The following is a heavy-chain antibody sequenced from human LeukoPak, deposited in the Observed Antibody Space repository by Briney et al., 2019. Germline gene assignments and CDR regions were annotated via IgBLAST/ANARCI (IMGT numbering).Heavy chain of an antibody. J-gene: IGHJ4*02. Sequence: GGSLRLSCAASGFTFSSYAMSWVRQAPGKGLEWVSAISGSGGSTYYADSVKGRFTISRDNSKNTLYLQMSSLRAEDTAVYYCAKVSLLWFGEFLWGQGTLVTVSS. CDR2: ISGSGGST. V-gene: IGHV3-23*01. CDR1: GFTFSSYA. CDR3: AKVSLLWFGEFL. D-gene: IGHD3-10*01.